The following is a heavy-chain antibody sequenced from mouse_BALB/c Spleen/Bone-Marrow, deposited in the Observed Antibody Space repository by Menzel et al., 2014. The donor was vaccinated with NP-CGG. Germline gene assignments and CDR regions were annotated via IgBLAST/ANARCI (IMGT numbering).Heavy chain of an antibody. CDR2: INPGSSTI. CDR1: GFDFSRYW. D-gene: IGHD2-4*01. V-gene: IGHV4-2*02. CDR3: ARNDYDEGFAMDY. J-gene: IGHJ4*01. Sequence: EVMLVESGGGLVQPGGSLNLSCAASGFDFSRYWMSWARQAPGKGQEWIGEINPGSSTINYTPSLKDKFIISRDSAKNTLYLQMRKVRSDDKALYYCARNDYDEGFAMDYWGQGTSVTVSS.